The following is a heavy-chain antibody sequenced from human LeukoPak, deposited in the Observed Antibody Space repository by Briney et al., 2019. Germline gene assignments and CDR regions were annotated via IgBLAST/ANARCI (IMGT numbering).Heavy chain of an antibody. CDR3: ARDHYYGSGSYQAYFDY. Sequence: SETLSLTCTVSGGSISSYYWSWIRQPPGKGLEWIGYIYYSGSTNYNPSLKSRVTISVDTSKNQFSLKLSSVTAADTAVYYCARDHYYGSGSYQAYFDYWGQGTLVTVSS. J-gene: IGHJ4*02. CDR2: IYYSGST. CDR1: GGSISSYY. V-gene: IGHV4-59*01. D-gene: IGHD3-10*01.